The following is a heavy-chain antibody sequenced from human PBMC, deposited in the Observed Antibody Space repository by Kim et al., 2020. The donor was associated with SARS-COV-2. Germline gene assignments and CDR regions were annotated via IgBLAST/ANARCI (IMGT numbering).Heavy chain of an antibody. CDR1: GFTFSSYA. D-gene: IGHD2-15*01. V-gene: IGHV3-23*01. Sequence: GGSLRLSCAASGFTFSSYAMSWVRQAPGKGLEWVSAISGSGGSTYYADSVKGRFTISRDNSKNTLYLQMNSLRAEDTAVYYCAKGSQKRGVVVVAAARENFDYWGQGTLVTVSS. CDR2: ISGSGGST. CDR3: AKGSQKRGVVVVAAARENFDY. J-gene: IGHJ4*02.